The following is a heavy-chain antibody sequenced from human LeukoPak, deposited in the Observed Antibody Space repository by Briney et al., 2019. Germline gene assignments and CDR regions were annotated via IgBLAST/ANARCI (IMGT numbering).Heavy chain of an antibody. D-gene: IGHD2-15*01. CDR2: ISSGSNYI. V-gene: IGHV3-21*01. J-gene: IGHJ4*02. CDR1: GFTCSSYS. Sequence: PGGSLRLSCAASGFTCSSYSMYWVRQAPGKGLEWVSFISSGSNYIYYIDSVKGRFTISRDNAKNSLYLQMNSLRVEDTAIYYCARVGCSGGTCYDYWGQGTLVTVSS. CDR3: ARVGCSGGTCYDY.